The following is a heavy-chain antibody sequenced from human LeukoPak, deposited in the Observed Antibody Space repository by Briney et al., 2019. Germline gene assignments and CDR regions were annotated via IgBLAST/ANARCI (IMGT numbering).Heavy chain of an antibody. V-gene: IGHV3-23*01. CDR1: GFTFSSYA. CDR3: AKHRSDYYSYAMDV. CDR2: ISGSGGST. Sequence: PGGSLRLSCAASGFTFSSYAMSWVRQAPGKGLEWVSGISGSGGSTYYPDSVKGQFTISRDNSKNTLYLQMNSLRAEDTAVYYCAKHRSDYYSYAMDVWGQGTTVTVSS. J-gene: IGHJ6*02.